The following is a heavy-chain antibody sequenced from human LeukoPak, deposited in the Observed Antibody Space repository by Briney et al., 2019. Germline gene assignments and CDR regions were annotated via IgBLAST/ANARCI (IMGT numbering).Heavy chain of an antibody. J-gene: IGHJ4*02. V-gene: IGHV3-11*06. CDR3: ARVLNYYDSSGYYFSY. D-gene: IGHD3-22*01. Sequence: PGGSLRLSCAASGFTFSDYFMSWIRQAPEKGLEWVSYIGPSSDNINYADSVKGRFTISRDNSKNTLYLQMNSLRAEDTAVYYCARVLNYYDSSGYYFSYWGQGTLVTVSS. CDR2: IGPSSDNI. CDR1: GFTFSDYF.